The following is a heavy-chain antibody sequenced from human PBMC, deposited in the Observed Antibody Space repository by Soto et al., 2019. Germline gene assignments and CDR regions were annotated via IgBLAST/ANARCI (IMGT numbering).Heavy chain of an antibody. CDR3: ARVFRLSSWYLDL. D-gene: IGHD2-21*01. V-gene: IGHV4-34*01. Sequence: QVQLQQWGAGLLKPSETLSLTCAVYGGSFSGYYWSWIRQPPGKGLEWIGEINHSGSTNYNPTLKSRVNTSVNTSKNQFSLKVSSVTAADTAVYYCARVFRLSSWYLDLWGRGTLVTVSS. J-gene: IGHJ2*01. CDR1: GGSFSGYY. CDR2: INHSGST.